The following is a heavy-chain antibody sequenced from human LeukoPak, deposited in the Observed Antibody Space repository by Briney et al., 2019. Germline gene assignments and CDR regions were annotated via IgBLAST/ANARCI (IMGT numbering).Heavy chain of an antibody. V-gene: IGHV4-30-4*01. D-gene: IGHD6-19*01. Sequence: SETLSLTCTVSGGSISSGDYYWSWIRQPPGKGLEWIGYIYYSGSTYYNPSLKSRVTISVDTSNNQFSLKLSSVTAADTAVYYCARAYSSGWYEDYFDYWGQGTLVTVSS. CDR2: IYYSGST. CDR1: GGSISSGDYY. CDR3: ARAYSSGWYEDYFDY. J-gene: IGHJ4*02.